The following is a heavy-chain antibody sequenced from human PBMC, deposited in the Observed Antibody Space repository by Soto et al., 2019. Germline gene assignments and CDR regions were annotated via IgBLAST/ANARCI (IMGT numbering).Heavy chain of an antibody. J-gene: IGHJ6*02. CDR2: IWYDGSNK. CDR1: AFSFRSYG. Sequence: GLSLRRSWSAGAFSFRSYGIHWVRQAPGKGLEWVAVIWYDGSNKYYADSVKGRFTISRDNSKNTLYLQMNSLRAEDTAVYYCARDYSYGYYYYYGMDVWGQGTTVTVSS. V-gene: IGHV3-33*01. D-gene: IGHD5-18*01. CDR3: ARDYSYGYYYYYGMDV.